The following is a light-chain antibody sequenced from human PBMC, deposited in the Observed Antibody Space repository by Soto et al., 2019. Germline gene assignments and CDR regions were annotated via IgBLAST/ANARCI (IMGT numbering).Light chain of an antibody. V-gene: IGLV2-14*03. J-gene: IGLJ1*01. CDR1: SSDVGGYKY. Sequence: QSVLTHPASVSRSPGQSIAISCTESSSDVGGYKYVSWYQQHPGKAPKLMIYDVSNRPSGVSDRFSGSKSGNTASLTISGLQSEDEADYYCSSYTSSNSYVFGTGTKVTVL. CDR2: DVS. CDR3: SSYTSSNSYV.